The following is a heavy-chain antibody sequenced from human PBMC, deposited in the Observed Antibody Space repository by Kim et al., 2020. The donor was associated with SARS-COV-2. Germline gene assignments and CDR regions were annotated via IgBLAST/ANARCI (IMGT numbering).Heavy chain of an antibody. CDR1: GGSFSGYY. J-gene: IGHJ4*01. CDR2: INHSGST. CDR3: SRGPSYYDFWSGSFDY. D-gene: IGHD3-3*01. Sequence: SETLSLTCAVYGGSFSGYYWSWIRQPPGKGLEWIGEINHSGSTNYNPSLKSRVTISVDTSKNQFSLKLSSVTAADTAVYYCSRGPSYYDFWSGSFDYWG. V-gene: IGHV4-34*01.